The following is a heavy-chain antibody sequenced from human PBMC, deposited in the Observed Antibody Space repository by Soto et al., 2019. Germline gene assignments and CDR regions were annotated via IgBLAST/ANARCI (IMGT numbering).Heavy chain of an antibody. CDR1: GFTFDDYG. CDR2: SNWDGGTT. D-gene: IGHD3-22*01. V-gene: IGHV3-20*04. J-gene: IGHJ4*02. Sequence: GGSLRLSCAASGFTFDDYGISWVRQAPGKGLEWVSGSNWDGGTTAYADSVKGRFTISRDNAKNSLYLQMNSLRAEDTALYYCARGLITLIVLSPFDYWGQGTLVTVSS. CDR3: ARGLITLIVLSPFDY.